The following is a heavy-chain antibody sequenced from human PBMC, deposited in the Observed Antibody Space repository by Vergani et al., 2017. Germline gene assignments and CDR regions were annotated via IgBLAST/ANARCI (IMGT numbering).Heavy chain of an antibody. V-gene: IGHV3-11*06. D-gene: IGHD3-22*01. Sequence: QVQLVESGGGLVKPGGSLRLSCAASGFTFSDYYMSWIRQAPGKGLEWVSYISSSSSXTNYADSVKGRFTISRDNAKNSLYLQMNSLRAEDTAVYYCARATILAYYYDSSGYYRSCDSWGQGTMVTVSS. CDR3: ARATILAYYYDSSGYYRSCDS. CDR1: GFTFSDYY. CDR2: ISSSSSXT. J-gene: IGHJ3*02.